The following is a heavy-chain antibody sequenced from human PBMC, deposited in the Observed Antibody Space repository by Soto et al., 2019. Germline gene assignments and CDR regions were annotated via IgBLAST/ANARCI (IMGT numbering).Heavy chain of an antibody. J-gene: IGHJ5*01. CDR1: GGSISSGGYY. CDR3: ARDITGTTGGWFDY. D-gene: IGHD1-7*01. Sequence: PSETLSLTCTVSGGSISSGGYYWSWIRQHPGKGLEWIGYIYYSGSTYYNPSLKSRVTISVDTPKNQFSLKLSSVTAADTAVYYCARDITGTTGGWFDYWGQGALVTVSS. V-gene: IGHV4-31*03. CDR2: IYYSGST.